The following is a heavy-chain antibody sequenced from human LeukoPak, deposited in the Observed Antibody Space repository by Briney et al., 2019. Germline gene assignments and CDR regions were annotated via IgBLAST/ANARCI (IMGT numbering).Heavy chain of an antibody. CDR1: GHTFTSYY. V-gene: IGHV1-46*01. CDR2: INPSGGST. J-gene: IGHJ6*02. CDR3: ARAGRPYYYGMDV. Sequence: ASVKVSCKASGHTFTSYYMHWVRQAPGQGLEWMGIINPSGGSTSYAQKFQGRVIITRDTSATTAYMELSSLRSEDTAVYYCARAGRPYYYGMDVWGQGTTVTVPS. D-gene: IGHD1-26*01.